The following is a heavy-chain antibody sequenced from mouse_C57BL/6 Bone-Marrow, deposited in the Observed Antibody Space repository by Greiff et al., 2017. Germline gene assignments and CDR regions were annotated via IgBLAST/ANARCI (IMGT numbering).Heavy chain of an antibody. J-gene: IGHJ1*03. V-gene: IGHV14-2*01. CDR3: ARYRYDGYPWYFDV. D-gene: IGHD2-3*01. CDR2: IDPGDGKT. Sequence: EVQLQQSGAELVKPGASVKLSCTASGFNIKGYYMHWVKQRTEQDLEWIGRIDPGDGKTKYAPKFQGKATITANTSSNPAYLQHSSLTSDDTAVYCCARYRYDGYPWYFDVWGTGTTVTVSS. CDR1: GFNIKGYY.